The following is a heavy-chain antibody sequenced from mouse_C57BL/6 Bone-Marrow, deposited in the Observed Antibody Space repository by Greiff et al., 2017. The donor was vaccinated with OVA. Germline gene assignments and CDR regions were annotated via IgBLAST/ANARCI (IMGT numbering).Heavy chain of an antibody. CDR3: AGGYSNWYDMDY. V-gene: IGHV1-15*01. Sequence: QVQLQQSGAELVRPGASVTLSCKASGYTFTGYEINWVKQTPVHGLEWIGAIYPETGSTAYNQKFKGKATLTADKSSSTAYMELRSLTSEDSAVDYCAGGYSNWYDMDYWGRGTAVTVSA. CDR2: IYPETGST. D-gene: IGHD2-5*01. J-gene: IGHJ4*01. CDR1: GYTFTGYE.